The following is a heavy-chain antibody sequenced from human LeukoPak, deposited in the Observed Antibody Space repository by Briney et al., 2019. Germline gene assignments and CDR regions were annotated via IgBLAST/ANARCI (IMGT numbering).Heavy chain of an antibody. D-gene: IGHD4-17*01. CDR2: IRSKIDGGAT. J-gene: IGHJ4*02. CDR3: LSTGALFDY. V-gene: IGHV3-15*07. Sequence: GGSLRLSCAASGFNVNNAWMSWVRQAPGKGLEWVGRIRSKIDGGATDYAAPVKGRFTISRDDSKNTLYLQMNSLKTEDTAVYYCLSTGALFDYWGQGTLVTVSS. CDR1: GFNVNNAW.